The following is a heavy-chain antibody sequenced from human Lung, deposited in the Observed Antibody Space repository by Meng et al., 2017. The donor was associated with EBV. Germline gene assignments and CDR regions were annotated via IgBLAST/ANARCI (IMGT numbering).Heavy chain of an antibody. V-gene: IGHV1-18*01. D-gene: IGHD2-15*01. CDR2: FVNYVDT. J-gene: IGHJ4*02. CDR3: ASGTPGRSYCDY. Sequence: QVHLWHAGPEVKKPGSSVRVSCKASCYTFGSYGICWVRQAPGQGLEWMGWFVNYVDTYPAPKFQGRVTMTTDTHTNTAFMELRSLTSDDTAVYYCASGTPGRSYCDYWGQGTLVTVSS. CDR1: CYTFGSYG.